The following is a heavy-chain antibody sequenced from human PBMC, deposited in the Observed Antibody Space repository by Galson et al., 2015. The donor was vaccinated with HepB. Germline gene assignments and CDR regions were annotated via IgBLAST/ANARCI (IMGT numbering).Heavy chain of an antibody. CDR3: ARGHRPYSSSSFLGMDV. CDR1: GFTFSSYA. Sequence: SLRLSCAASGFTFSSYAMHWVRQAPGKGLEWVAVISYDGSNKYYADSVKGRFTISRDNSKNTLYLQMNSLRAEDTAVYYCARGHRPYSSSSFLGMDVWGQGTTVTVSS. CDR2: ISYDGSNK. D-gene: IGHD6-6*01. J-gene: IGHJ6*02. V-gene: IGHV3-30-3*01.